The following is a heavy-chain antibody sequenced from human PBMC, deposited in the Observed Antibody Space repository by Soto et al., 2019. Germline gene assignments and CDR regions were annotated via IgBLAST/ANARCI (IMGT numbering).Heavy chain of an antibody. V-gene: IGHV1-69*06. CDR1: GGAFSTYA. D-gene: IGHD3-10*01. Sequence: QVQLVQSGAEVKEPGSSVKVACQASGGAFSTYAISWVRQAPGQGLEWMGGVIPLFGTSNYLPKFQGRVSIAADRSTETVYLELSRLRFGDPAVYFCARELKAGGQFGMDGWGQGTTVTVSS. CDR3: ARELKAGGQFGMDG. CDR2: VIPLFGTS. J-gene: IGHJ6*02.